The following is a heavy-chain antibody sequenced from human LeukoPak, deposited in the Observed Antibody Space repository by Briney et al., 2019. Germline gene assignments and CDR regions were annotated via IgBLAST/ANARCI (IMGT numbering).Heavy chain of an antibody. CDR2: IYYSGST. CDR3: ARDDYGDYGGFDY. V-gene: IGHV4-59*01. Sequence: SETLSLTCTVSGGSIDSYYWSWIRQPPGKGLEWIGYIYYSGSTNYNPSLKSRVTISVDTSKNQFSLKLSSVTAADTAVYYCARDDYGDYGGFDYWGQGTLVTVSS. CDR1: GGSIDSYY. D-gene: IGHD4-17*01. J-gene: IGHJ4*02.